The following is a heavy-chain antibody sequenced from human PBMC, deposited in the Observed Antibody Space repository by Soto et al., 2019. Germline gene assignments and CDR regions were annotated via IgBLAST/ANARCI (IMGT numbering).Heavy chain of an antibody. CDR2: ISWNSGSI. Sequence: EVQLVESGGGLVQPGRSLRLSCAASGFTFDDHAMHWVRQAPGKGLEWVSGISWNSGSIGYADSVKGRFTISRDNAKNSLYLQMNSLRAEDTALYYCARGKCFGDFDLWGRGTLVTVSS. D-gene: IGHD3-10*01. CDR1: GFTFDDHA. CDR3: ARGKCFGDFDL. J-gene: IGHJ2*01. V-gene: IGHV3-9*01.